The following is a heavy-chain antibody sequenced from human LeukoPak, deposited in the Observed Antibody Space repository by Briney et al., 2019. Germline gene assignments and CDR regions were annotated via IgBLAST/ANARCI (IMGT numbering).Heavy chain of an antibody. V-gene: IGHV4-61*02. CDR3: AREITYCYDSSGYYYYFDY. CDR2: IYTSGST. D-gene: IGHD3-22*01. CDR1: GGSISSGSYY. Sequence: SETLSLTCTVSGGSISSGSYYWSWIRQPAGKGLEWIGRIYTSGSTNYNPSLKSRVTISVDTSKDQFSLKLSSVTAADTAVYYRAREITYCYDSSGYYYYFDYWGKGTLVTVSS. J-gene: IGHJ4*02.